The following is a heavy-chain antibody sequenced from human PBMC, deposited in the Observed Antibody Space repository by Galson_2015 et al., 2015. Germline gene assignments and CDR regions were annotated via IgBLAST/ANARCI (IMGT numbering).Heavy chain of an antibody. Sequence: SETLSLTCTVSGGSISRSPYCWGCIRQTTGPGLEWIGSIYYSERTCYNPSLKSRVTISVDTSKIQFSLRLNSVTAADTAVCHCARELTEYSSSLGVLQSYGMDVWGQGTTVTVSS. J-gene: IGHJ6*02. D-gene: IGHD6-6*01. CDR2: IYYSERT. V-gene: IGHV4-39*02. CDR3: ARELTEYSSSLGVLQSYGMDV. CDR1: GGSISRSPYC.